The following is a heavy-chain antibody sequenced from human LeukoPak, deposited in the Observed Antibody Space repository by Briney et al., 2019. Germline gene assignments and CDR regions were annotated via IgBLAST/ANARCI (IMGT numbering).Heavy chain of an antibody. D-gene: IGHD1-26*01. CDR2: MNQDGSEK. J-gene: IGHJ4*02. V-gene: IGHV3-7*01. CDR3: ARESHATFDY. CDR1: GFTFSSYA. Sequence: GGSLRLSCAASGFTFSSYAMSWVRQASGKGLEWVANMNQDGSEKYYVDSVKGRFTISRDNAKNSLYLQMNSPRAEDTAVYYCARESHATFDYWGQGTLVIVSS.